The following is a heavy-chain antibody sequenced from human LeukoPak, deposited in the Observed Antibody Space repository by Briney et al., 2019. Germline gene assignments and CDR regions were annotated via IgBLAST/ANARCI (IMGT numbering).Heavy chain of an antibody. J-gene: IGHJ4*02. CDR3: VRDHEPD. CDR2: ISSSSNYI. Sequence: PGGSLRLCCVASGFTFSGFSMNWVRQAPGKGLEWVSSISSSSNYIYYADSMKGRFTISRDNAKNSLFLQMNSLRAEDTAVYYCVRDHEPDWGQGTLVTVSS. V-gene: IGHV3-21*01. CDR1: GFTFSGFS. D-gene: IGHD1-14*01.